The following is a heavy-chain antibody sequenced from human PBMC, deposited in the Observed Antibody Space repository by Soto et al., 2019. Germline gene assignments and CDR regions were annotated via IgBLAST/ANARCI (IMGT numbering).Heavy chain of an antibody. D-gene: IGHD3-10*01. CDR2: IIPMYGPA. Sequence: QVPLVQSGAEVKKPGSSVTVSCKASGGTFSSYAIHWVRQAPGQGLEWMGGIIPMYGPAKYAQRFQGIVTINADESTTTVYMELTSLTSQDTAVYYCARVTSMVRGFIDNWFDPWGHGTLVTVSS. CDR1: GGTFSSYA. J-gene: IGHJ5*02. V-gene: IGHV1-69*01. CDR3: ARVTSMVRGFIDNWFDP.